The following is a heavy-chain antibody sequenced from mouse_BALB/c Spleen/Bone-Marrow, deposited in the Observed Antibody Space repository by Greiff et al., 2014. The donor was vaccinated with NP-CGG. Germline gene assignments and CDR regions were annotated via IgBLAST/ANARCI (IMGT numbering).Heavy chain of an antibody. J-gene: IGHJ4*01. Sequence: EVMLVESGGGLVQSGGSRKLSCAASGFTFSSFGMHWVRQAPEKGLEWVAYISSGSSTIYYADTMKGRFTISRDNPKNTLFLQMTSLRSEDTAMYYCTRSGTLGAMDYWGQGTSVTVSS. CDR1: GFTFSSFG. CDR3: TRSGTLGAMDY. CDR2: ISSGSSTI. V-gene: IGHV5-17*02. D-gene: IGHD3-3*01.